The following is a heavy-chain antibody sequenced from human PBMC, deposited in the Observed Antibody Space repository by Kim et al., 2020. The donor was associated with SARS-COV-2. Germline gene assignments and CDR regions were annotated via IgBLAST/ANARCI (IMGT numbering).Heavy chain of an antibody. CDR2: IDPNSGGT. CDR1: GYTFTDYW. Sequence: PSVKVSCKASGYTFTDYWMHWVRHAPGQGLECMGWIDPNSGGTRYAQKFQGRVTMTRDTSISTAYMELSSLRSDDTAVYYCASGGPTVAGTAIDYWGQGTLVTVST. CDR3: ASGGPTVAGTAIDY. V-gene: IGHV1-2*02. J-gene: IGHJ4*02. D-gene: IGHD6-19*01.